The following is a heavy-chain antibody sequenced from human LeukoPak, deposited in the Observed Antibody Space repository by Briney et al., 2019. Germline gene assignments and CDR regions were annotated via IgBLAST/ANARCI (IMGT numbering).Heavy chain of an antibody. CDR1: GGSFSGYY. CDR2: INHSGST. J-gene: IGHJ4*02. Sequence: SETLSLTCAVYGGSFSGYYWSWIRQPPGQGLEWIGEINHSGSTNYNPSLKSRVTISVDTSKNQFSLKLSSVTAADTAVYYCARGSPYYGLSYWGQGTLVTVSS. D-gene: IGHD3-10*01. V-gene: IGHV4-34*01. CDR3: ARGSPYYGLSY.